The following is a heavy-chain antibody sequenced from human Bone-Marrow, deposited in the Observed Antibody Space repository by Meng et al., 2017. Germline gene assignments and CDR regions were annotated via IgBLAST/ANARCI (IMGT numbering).Heavy chain of an antibody. CDR2: INSDGSIT. CDR1: GFTFSTYW. J-gene: IGHJ4*02. CDR3: ARAPGIAAAA. D-gene: IGHD6-25*01. Sequence: EVQRVESGGGLVKPGGSLILSCAASGFTFSTYWMHWVRQAPGKGLVWVSHINSDGSITGYADSVKGRFTISRDNAKNTLFLQMSSLRAEDTAVYYCARAPGIAAAAWGQGALVTVSS. V-gene: IGHV3-74*02.